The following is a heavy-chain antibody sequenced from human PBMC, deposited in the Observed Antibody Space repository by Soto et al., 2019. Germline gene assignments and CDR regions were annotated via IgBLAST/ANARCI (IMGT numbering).Heavy chain of an antibody. J-gene: IGHJ4*02. D-gene: IGHD2-2*01. CDR2: INHSGST. V-gene: IGHV4-34*01. CDR3: ASSRGGTVVVTAAHTGSN. CDR1: GGSFSSYY. Sequence: ASETLSLTCAVYGGSFSSYYWSWIRQPPGKGLEWIGEINHSGSTNYNPSLKSRVTISVDTSKNQFSLKLSSVTAADTAVYYCASSRGGTVVVTAAHTGSNWGQGTLVTVS.